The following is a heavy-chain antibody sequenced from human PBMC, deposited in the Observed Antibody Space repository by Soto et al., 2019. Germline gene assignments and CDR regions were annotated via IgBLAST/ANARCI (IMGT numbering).Heavy chain of an antibody. CDR2: ISGSGGST. D-gene: IGHD6-13*01. V-gene: IGHV3-23*01. CDR1: GFTFSSYA. J-gene: IGHJ6*02. Sequence: SLRLSCAASGFTFSSYAMSWVRQAPGKGLEWVSAISGSGGSTYYADSVKGRFTISRDNSKNTLYLQMNSLRAEDTAVYYCAKCVSGSSLYYYYYYGMDVWGQGTTVTVS. CDR3: AKCVSGSSLYYYYYYGMDV.